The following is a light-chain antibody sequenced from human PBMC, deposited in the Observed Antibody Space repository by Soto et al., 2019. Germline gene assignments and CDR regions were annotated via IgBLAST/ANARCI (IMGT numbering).Light chain of an antibody. Sequence: EIVLTQSPATLSLSPGERATLSCRANESISSNLAWYQQKPGRAPRLLIYAAATRATGVPARFSGSGSGADFTLTINSLQSEDFAVYYCQMYNNWVGTFGGGTKVDIK. V-gene: IGKV3-15*01. J-gene: IGKJ4*01. CDR1: ESISSN. CDR3: QMYNNWVGT. CDR2: AAA.